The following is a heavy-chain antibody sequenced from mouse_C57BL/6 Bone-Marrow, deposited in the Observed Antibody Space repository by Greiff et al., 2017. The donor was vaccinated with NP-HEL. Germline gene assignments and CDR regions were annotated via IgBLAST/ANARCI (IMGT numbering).Heavy chain of an antibody. D-gene: IGHD1-1*01. Sequence: VQLQQSGAELVRPGTSVKLSCKASGYTFTSFWMHWVKPRPGQGLEWIGVIDPSDSYTNYNQKFTGKATLTVDTSSSTAYMQLSSLTSEDSAVYYCAIITTVVANWYFDVWGTGTTVTVSS. V-gene: IGHV1-59*01. CDR1: GYTFTSFW. CDR2: IDPSDSYT. J-gene: IGHJ1*03. CDR3: AIITTVVANWYFDV.